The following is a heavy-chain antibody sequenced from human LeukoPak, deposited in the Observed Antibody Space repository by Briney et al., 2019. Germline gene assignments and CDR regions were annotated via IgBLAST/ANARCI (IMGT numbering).Heavy chain of an antibody. CDR1: GFTFSNYA. D-gene: IGHD6-13*01. CDR3: AKYSSSWYIGVFDY. Sequence: GGSLRLSCAASGFTFSNYAMSWVRQAPGKGLEWVSAISGSGGSTYYADSVKGRFTISRDNSKNTLYLQMSSLRTEDTAIYYCAKYSSSWYIGVFDYWGQGTLVTVSS. V-gene: IGHV3-23*01. CDR2: ISGSGGST. J-gene: IGHJ4*02.